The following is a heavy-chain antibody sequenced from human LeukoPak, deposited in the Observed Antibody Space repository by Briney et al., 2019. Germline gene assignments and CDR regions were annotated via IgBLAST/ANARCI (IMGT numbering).Heavy chain of an antibody. J-gene: IGHJ6*03. CDR1: GGSFSDYY. D-gene: IGHD3-3*02. CDR2: IYHSGST. V-gene: IGHV4-34*01. Sequence: SETLSLTCAVYGGSFSDYYWTWIRQPPGKGLEWIGEIYHSGSTNYNPSLKSRVTISVDTSKNQFSLKLSSVTAADTAVYYCARAFYPGYYSYMAVWGKGTTVTVSS. CDR3: ARAFYPGYYSYMAV.